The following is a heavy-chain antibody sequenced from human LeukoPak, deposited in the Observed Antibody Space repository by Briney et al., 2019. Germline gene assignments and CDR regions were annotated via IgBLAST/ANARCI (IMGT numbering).Heavy chain of an antibody. J-gene: IGHJ4*02. D-gene: IGHD6-13*01. CDR3: ARVVFSSILH. V-gene: IGHV4-61*01. CDR1: GGSVSGGSYY. Sequence: SETLSLTCTVSGGSVSGGSYYWSWIRQPPGKGLEWIGYIYYSGSTNYNPSLKSRVTISVDTSKNQFSLKLSSVTAADTAVYYCARVVFSSILHWGQGTLVTVSS. CDR2: IYYSGST.